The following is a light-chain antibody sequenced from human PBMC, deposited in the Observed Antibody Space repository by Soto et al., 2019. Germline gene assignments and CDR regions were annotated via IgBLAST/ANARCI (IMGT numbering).Light chain of an antibody. CDR1: SGDIGDYNY. CDR2: DVS. V-gene: IGLV2-14*01. CDR3: CSYTRSGTLI. J-gene: IGLJ1*01. Sequence: QSALTQPASVSGSPGQSIPISCVGTSGDIGDYNYVSWYQQHPGKVPKAIIYDVSNRPSGVSYRFSGTKSGNTASLTVSGLQAEDEADYYCCSYTRSGTLIFGTGTKVTV.